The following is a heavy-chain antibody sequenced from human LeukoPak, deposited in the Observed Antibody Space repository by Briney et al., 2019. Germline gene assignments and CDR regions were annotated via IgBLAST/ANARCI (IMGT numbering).Heavy chain of an antibody. V-gene: IGHV1-2*02. Sequence: ASVNVSCKASGYTFTGYYMHWVRQAPGQGLEWMGWINPNSGGTNYAQKFQGRVTMTRDTSISTAYMELSRLRSDDTAVYYCARESGQLRYFDWPRSWFDPWGQGTLVTVSS. CDR2: INPNSGGT. CDR1: GYTFTGYY. CDR3: ARESGQLRYFDWPRSWFDP. D-gene: IGHD3-9*01. J-gene: IGHJ5*02.